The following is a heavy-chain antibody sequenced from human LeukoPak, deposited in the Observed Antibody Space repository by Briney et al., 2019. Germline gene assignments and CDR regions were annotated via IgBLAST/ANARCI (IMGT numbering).Heavy chain of an antibody. CDR2: ISSSSSYI. J-gene: IGHJ4*02. CDR3: ARAAENYGGRFDS. CDR1: GFTLSSHS. V-gene: IGHV3-21*01. D-gene: IGHD3-16*01. Sequence: GGSLRLSCAASGFTLSSHSMNWVRQAPGKGLEWVSSISSSSSYIYYADSVKGRFTISRDNAKNSLYLQMNSLRAEDTAVYYCARAAENYGGRFDSWGQGTLVTVSS.